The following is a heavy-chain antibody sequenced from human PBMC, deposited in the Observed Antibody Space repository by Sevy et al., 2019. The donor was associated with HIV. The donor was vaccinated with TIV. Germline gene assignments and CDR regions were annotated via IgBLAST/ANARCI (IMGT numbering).Heavy chain of an antibody. J-gene: IGHJ5*01. CDR3: TRVRGLLGWFDS. V-gene: IGHV3-30*04. CDR2: ISYDGSRT. CDR1: GFTFSDYT. Sequence: GGSLRLSCAASGFTFSDYTIHWVRQAPGKGLEWVAVISYDGSRTSYADSVKGRFTISRNNSENTLFLQMNSLRAEDTAIYYCTRVRGLLGWFDSWGQGTLVTVSS. D-gene: IGHD3-10*01.